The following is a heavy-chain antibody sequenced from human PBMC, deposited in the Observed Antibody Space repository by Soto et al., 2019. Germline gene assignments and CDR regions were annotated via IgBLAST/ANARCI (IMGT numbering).Heavy chain of an antibody. CDR2: IWYDGSNK. D-gene: IGHD6-25*01. CDR3: ARENIAALNYYYYYMDV. Sequence: PGGSLRLSCAASGFTFSSYGMHWVRQAPGKGLEWVAVIWYDGSNKYYADSVKGRFTISRDNSKNTLYLQMNSLRAEDTAVYYCARENIAALNYYYYYMDVWGKGTTVTVS. J-gene: IGHJ6*03. V-gene: IGHV3-33*01. CDR1: GFTFSSYG.